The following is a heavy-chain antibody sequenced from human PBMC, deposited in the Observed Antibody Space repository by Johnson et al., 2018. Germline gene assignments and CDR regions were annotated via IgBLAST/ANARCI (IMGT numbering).Heavy chain of an antibody. CDR1: GFTFSSYG. D-gene: IGHD5-18*01. V-gene: IGHV3-33*01. CDR3: ARARSWGIQLYYYYYGMDF. CDR2: IWYDGSNK. J-gene: IGHJ6*02. Sequence: QVQLVQSGGGVVQPGRSXRLSCAASGFTFSSYGMHWVRQAPGKGLEWVAVIWYDGSNKYYADSVKGRFTISRDNSKNTLYLQMNSLRAEDTAVYYCARARSWGIQLYYYYYGMDFWGQGTTVTVSS.